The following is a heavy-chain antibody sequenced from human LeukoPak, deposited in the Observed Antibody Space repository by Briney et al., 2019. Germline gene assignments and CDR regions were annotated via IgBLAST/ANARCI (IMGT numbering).Heavy chain of an antibody. CDR2: IYTRGST. D-gene: IGHD3-22*01. V-gene: IGHV4-61*02. J-gene: IGHJ3*02. CDR1: GGSISSGSYY. Sequence: PSQTLSLTCTVSGGSISSGSYYWSWIRQPAGKGLEWIGRIYTRGSTNYSPSLKSRVTISVDTSKNQFSLKLSSVTAADTAVYYCARGIVADAFDIWGQGTMVTVSS. CDR3: ARGIVADAFDI.